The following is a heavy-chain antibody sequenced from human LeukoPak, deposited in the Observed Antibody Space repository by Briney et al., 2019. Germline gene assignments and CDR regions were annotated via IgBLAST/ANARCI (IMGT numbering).Heavy chain of an antibody. D-gene: IGHD3-3*01. CDR2: IIPIFGTA. CDR1: GGTFSSYA. CDR3: ASGGVVKGAAFGT. V-gene: IGHV1-69*01. Sequence: VASVKVSCKASGGTFSSYAISWVRQAPGQGLEWTGGIIPIFGTANYAQKFQGRVTITADESTSTAYMELSSLRSEDTAVYYCASGGVVKGAAFGTWGQGTMVTVSS. J-gene: IGHJ3*02.